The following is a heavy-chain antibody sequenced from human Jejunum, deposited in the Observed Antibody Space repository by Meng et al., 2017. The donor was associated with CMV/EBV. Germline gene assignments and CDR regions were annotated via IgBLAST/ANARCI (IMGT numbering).Heavy chain of an antibody. V-gene: IGHV3-21*01. CDR3: ARNARGSGY. CDR1: GFTFDTYG. Sequence: SCATSGFTFDTYGMSWVRQAPGKGLEWVSSISISSYTYYADSVKGRFTISRDNAKNSLYLQMNSLRAEDTAVYYCARNARGSGYWGQGTLVTVSS. J-gene: IGHJ4*02. D-gene: IGHD3-10*01. CDR2: ISISSYT.